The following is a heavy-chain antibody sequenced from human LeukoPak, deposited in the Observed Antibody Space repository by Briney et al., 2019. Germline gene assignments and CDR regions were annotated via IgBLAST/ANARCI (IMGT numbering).Heavy chain of an antibody. CDR2: ISWNSGSI. Sequence: PGRSLRLSCAASGFTFDDYAMHWVRQAPGKGLEWVSGISWNSGSIGYADSVKGRFTISRDNAKNSLYLQMNSLRAEDTALYYCAKEKGYYDILTGYSLFDYWGQGTLVTVSS. V-gene: IGHV3-9*01. CDR3: AKEKGYYDILTGYSLFDY. J-gene: IGHJ4*02. D-gene: IGHD3-9*01. CDR1: GFTFDDYA.